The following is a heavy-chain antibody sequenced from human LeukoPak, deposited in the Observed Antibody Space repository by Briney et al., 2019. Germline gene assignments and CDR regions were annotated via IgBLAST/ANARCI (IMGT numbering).Heavy chain of an antibody. CDR1: GFTFSSYA. J-gene: IGHJ6*04. CDR3: ATGLSLGYCSGGSCPYGMDV. CDR2: IRGSGGST. V-gene: IGHV3-23*01. D-gene: IGHD2-15*01. Sequence: GGSLRLSCAASGFTFSSYAMSWVRQAPGKGLEWVSAIRGSGGSTYYADSVKGRFTISRDNSKNTLYLQMNSLRAEDTAVYYCATGLSLGYCSGGSCPYGMDVWGKGTTVTVSS.